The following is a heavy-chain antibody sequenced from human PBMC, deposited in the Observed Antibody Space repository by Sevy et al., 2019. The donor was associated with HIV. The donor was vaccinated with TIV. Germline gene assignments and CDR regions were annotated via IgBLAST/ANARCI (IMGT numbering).Heavy chain of an antibody. D-gene: IGHD1-26*01. CDR1: GYTFTGYY. J-gene: IGHJ3*02. CDR2: INPNSGGT. Sequence: ASVKVSCKASGYTFTGYYMHWVRQAPGQGLEWMGWINPNSGGTNYAQKFQGRVTMTRDTSISTAYMELSRLRSDDTAGYYCARNFAIRGRYYVSDAFDIWGQGTMVTVSS. V-gene: IGHV1-2*02. CDR3: ARNFAIRGRYYVSDAFDI.